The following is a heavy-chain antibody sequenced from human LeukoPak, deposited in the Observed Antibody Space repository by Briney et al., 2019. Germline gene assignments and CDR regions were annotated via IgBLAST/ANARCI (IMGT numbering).Heavy chain of an antibody. CDR2: ISGSGGST. CDR3: AKGAGYYYDSSGSPDAFDI. D-gene: IGHD3-22*01. CDR1: GFTFSSYA. V-gene: IGHV3-23*01. J-gene: IGHJ3*02. Sequence: GPSLRLSCAASGFTFSSYAMSWVRQAAGKGLEWVSAISGSGGSTYYADSVKGRFTISRDNSKNTLYLQMNSLRAEDTAVYYCAKGAGYYYDSSGSPDAFDIWGQGTMVTVSS.